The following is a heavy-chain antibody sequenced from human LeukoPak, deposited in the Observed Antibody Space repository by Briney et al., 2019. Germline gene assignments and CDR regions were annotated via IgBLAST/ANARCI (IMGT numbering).Heavy chain of an antibody. CDR2: IIPILGIA. V-gene: IGHV1-69*04. CDR3: ARVPLGGATRGDGAFDI. Sequence: SVKVSCKASGGTFSSYAISWVRQAPGQGLEWMGRIIPILGIANYAQKFQGRVTITADKSTSTAYMVLSSLRSEDTAVYYCARVPLGGATRGDGAFDIWGQGTMVTVSS. J-gene: IGHJ3*02. CDR1: GGTFSSYA. D-gene: IGHD1-26*01.